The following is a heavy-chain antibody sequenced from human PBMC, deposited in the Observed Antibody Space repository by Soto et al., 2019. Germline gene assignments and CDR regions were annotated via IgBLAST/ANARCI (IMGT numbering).Heavy chain of an antibody. D-gene: IGHD2-2*01. CDR1: GFTFSSYG. J-gene: IGHJ4*02. V-gene: IGHV3-30*18. CDR2: ISYDGSNK. Sequence: AGGSLRLSCAASGFTFSSYGMHWVRQAPGKGLEWVAVISYDGSNKYYADSVKGRFTISRDNSKNTLYLQMNSLRAEDTAVYYCAKASGYCSSTSCLGIFDYWGQGTLVTVSS. CDR3: AKASGYCSSTSCLGIFDY.